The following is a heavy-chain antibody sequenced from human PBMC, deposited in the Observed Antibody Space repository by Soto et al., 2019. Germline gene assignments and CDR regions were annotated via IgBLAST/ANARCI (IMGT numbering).Heavy chain of an antibody. CDR3: ARPLGYCSGGSCPHDAFDI. CDR2: ISAYNGNT. D-gene: IGHD2-15*01. J-gene: IGHJ3*02. Sequence: ASVKVSCKASGYTFTSYGISWVRQAPGQGLDWMGWISAYNGNTNYAQKLQGRVTMTTDTSTSTAYMELRSLRSDDTAVYYCARPLGYCSGGSCPHDAFDIWGQGTMVTVSS. CDR1: GYTFTSYG. V-gene: IGHV1-18*01.